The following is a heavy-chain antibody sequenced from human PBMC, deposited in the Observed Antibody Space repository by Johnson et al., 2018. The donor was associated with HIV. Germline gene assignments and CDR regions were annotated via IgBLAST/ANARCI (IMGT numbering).Heavy chain of an antibody. CDR3: TRTDDMYNYDIGGYVDAFDI. V-gene: IGHV3-15*01. CDR2: IKSKTDGGTT. CDR1: GFTFSNAW. D-gene: IGHD3-22*01. Sequence: VQLVESGGGLVKPGGSLRLSCAASGFTFSNAWMSWVRQAPGKGLEWVGRIKSKTDGGTTDYAAPVKGRFTISRDDSKNTLYLQMNSLKSEDTAVYYCTRTDDMYNYDIGGYVDAFDIWGQGTTVTVSS. J-gene: IGHJ3*02.